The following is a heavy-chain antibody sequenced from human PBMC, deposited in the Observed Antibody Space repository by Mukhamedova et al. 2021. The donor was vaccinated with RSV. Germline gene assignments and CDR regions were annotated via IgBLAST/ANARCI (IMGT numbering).Heavy chain of an antibody. CDR2: INHSGST. Sequence: GKGLEWIGEINHSGSTNYNPSLKSRVTISVDTSKNQFSLKLSSVTAADTTVYYCARDPRLGIRWAFDYWGQGTLVTVSS. J-gene: IGHJ4*02. D-gene: IGHD4-23*01. CDR3: ARDPRLGIRWAFDY. V-gene: IGHV4-34*01.